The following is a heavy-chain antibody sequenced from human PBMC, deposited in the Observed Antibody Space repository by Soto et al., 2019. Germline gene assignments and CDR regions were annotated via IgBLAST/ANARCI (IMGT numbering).Heavy chain of an antibody. D-gene: IGHD2-2*01. Sequence: SQTLSLTCAISGDSVSNKSAAWNWIRQSPSRGLEWLGRTYYTSRWYNDYAVSVMSRITINPDTSRNQFSLQLKSVAPEDTAVYYCARDRSPGSTSWYDCWGRGTLVTVS. CDR2: TYYTSRWYN. CDR1: GDSVSNKSAA. J-gene: IGHJ5*01. CDR3: ARDRSPGSTSWYDC. V-gene: IGHV6-1*01.